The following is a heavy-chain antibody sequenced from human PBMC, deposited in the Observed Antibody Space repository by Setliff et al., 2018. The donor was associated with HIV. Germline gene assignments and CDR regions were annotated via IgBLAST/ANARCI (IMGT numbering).Heavy chain of an antibody. V-gene: IGHV3-30*07. CDR1: GFIFRNFA. D-gene: IGHD3-22*01. J-gene: IGHJ4*02. Sequence: PGGSLRLSCTASGFIFRNFAMHWVRQAPGKGLEWVALISSAGSEKYLADSVKGRFTISRDNAQNSLYLHMNSLRAEDTAMYYCARDLFPYYHDSRPYYPPAYWGQGTLVTVSS. CDR3: ARDLFPYYHDSRPYYPPAY. CDR2: ISSAGSEK.